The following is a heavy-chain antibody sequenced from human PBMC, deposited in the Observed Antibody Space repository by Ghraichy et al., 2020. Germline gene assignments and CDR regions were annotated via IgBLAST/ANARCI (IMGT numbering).Heavy chain of an antibody. J-gene: IGHJ6*02. CDR3: TTPSDDCSSTSCYYYYGMDV. V-gene: IGHV3-15*01. D-gene: IGHD2-2*01. CDR1: GFTFNNAW. Sequence: GGSLRLSCAASGFTFNNAWMTWIRQAPGKGLEWVDRIKSKTDGGTTDYAAPVKGRFTISRDDSKNTLYLQMNSLKTEDTAVYYCTTPSDDCSSTSCYYYYGMDVWGQGTTVTVSS. CDR2: IKSKTDGGTT.